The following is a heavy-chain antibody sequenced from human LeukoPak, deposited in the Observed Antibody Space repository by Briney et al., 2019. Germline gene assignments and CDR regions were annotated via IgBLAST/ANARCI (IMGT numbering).Heavy chain of an antibody. CDR2: IKPDGSEK. D-gene: IGHD3-16*01. CDR3: ARALAFGTVDY. J-gene: IGHJ4*02. CDR1: GFTFSSHW. Sequence: GGSLRLSCAASGFTFSSHWMSWVRQAPGKGLEWVANIKPDGSEKYPVDSVKGRFTVTRDNARNTLYLQMSRLRDDDSAVYYCARALAFGTVDYWGQGTLVTVSS. V-gene: IGHV3-7*01.